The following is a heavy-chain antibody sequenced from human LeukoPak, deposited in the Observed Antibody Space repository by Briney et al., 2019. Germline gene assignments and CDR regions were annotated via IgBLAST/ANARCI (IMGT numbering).Heavy chain of an antibody. J-gene: IGHJ6*02. D-gene: IGHD3-10*01. V-gene: IGHV3-11*04. Sequence: GGSLRPSCEGSGFTFSGYYMSWIRQAPGKGLEWVSYINPSGSTIYYADSVKGRFTISRDNAKKSLYLQMNSLRAEDTAVYYCARPGGSGKAPAWNYGMDVWGQGTTVTVSS. CDR2: INPSGSTI. CDR3: ARPGGSGKAPAWNYGMDV. CDR1: GFTFSGYY.